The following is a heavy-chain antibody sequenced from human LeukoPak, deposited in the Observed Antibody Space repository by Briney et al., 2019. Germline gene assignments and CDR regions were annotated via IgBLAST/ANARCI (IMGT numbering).Heavy chain of an antibody. CDR1: GFTFSSYA. Sequence: PGGSLRLSCAASGFTFSSYAMSWVRQAPGKGLEWVSAISGSGGSTYYADSVKGRFTISRDNSKNTLYLQMNSLRAEDTAVYYCAKDDGVIVVVPAAKGYWGQGTLVTVSS. J-gene: IGHJ4*02. CDR3: AKDDGVIVVVPAAKGY. CDR2: ISGSGGST. V-gene: IGHV3-23*01. D-gene: IGHD2-2*01.